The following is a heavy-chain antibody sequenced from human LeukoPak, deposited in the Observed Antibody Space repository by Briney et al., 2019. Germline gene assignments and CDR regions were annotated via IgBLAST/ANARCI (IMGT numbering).Heavy chain of an antibody. D-gene: IGHD2-15*01. CDR1: GYSINNYW. CDR3: ARQEYCSGGSCYTWFDP. CDR2: IYPADSDI. J-gene: IGHJ5*02. V-gene: IGHV5-51*01. Sequence: GESLEISCKGSGYSINNYWIGWVRQMPGKGLEWMGIIYPADSDIRYSPSFQGQVTISADKSISTAYLQWSSLKASDTAMYYCARQEYCSGGSCYTWFDPWGQGTLVTVSS.